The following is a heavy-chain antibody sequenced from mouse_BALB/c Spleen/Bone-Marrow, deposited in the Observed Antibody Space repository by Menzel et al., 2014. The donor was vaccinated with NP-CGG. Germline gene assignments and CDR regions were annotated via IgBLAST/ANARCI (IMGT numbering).Heavy chain of an antibody. Sequence: VQLVESGPGLVQPSQSPSITCTVSGFSLISYGVHWVRQSPGKGLEWLGVIWSGGSTDYNVAFISRLSISKDNSKSQVFFKMNSLQANDTAIYYCARRGLYGYDFDYWGQGTTLTVSS. V-gene: IGHV2-2*02. CDR2: IWSGGST. CDR1: GFSLISYG. J-gene: IGHJ2*01. D-gene: IGHD2-2*01. CDR3: ARRGLYGYDFDY.